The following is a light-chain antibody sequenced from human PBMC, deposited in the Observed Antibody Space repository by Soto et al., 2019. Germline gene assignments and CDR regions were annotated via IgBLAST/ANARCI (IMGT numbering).Light chain of an antibody. CDR2: DVS. CDR1: QSINAW. CDR3: QQYHRYST. Sequence: DIQMTQAPSTISASVGDRVTITCRASQSINAWLAWYQQKPGKAPKLLIYDVSTLDSGVTSRFSGSASGTEFTPAICSLESDDFATYYCQQYHRYSTFGQGTRVDI. J-gene: IGKJ1*01. V-gene: IGKV1-5*01.